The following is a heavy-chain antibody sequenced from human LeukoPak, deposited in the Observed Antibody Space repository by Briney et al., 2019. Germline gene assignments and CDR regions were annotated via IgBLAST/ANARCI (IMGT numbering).Heavy chain of an antibody. D-gene: IGHD2/OR15-2a*01. CDR1: GYTFTGYY. CDR3: ARVSPSSRDAFDI. V-gene: IGHV1-46*01. CDR2: INPSGGST. J-gene: IGHJ3*02. Sequence: GASVKVSCKASGYTFTGYYMHWVRQAPGQGLEWMGIINPSGGSTSYAQKFQGRVTMTRDMSTSTVYMELSSLRSEDTAVYYCARVSPSSRDAFDIWGQGTMVTVSS.